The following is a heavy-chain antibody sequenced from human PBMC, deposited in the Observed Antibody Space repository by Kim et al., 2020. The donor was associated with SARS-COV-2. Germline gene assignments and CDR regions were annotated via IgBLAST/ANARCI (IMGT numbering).Heavy chain of an antibody. J-gene: IGHJ3*02. D-gene: IGHD3-22*01. CDR3: AKPLNSSGYYYVDDAFD. V-gene: IGHV3-30*18. CDR1: GFTFSSYG. Sequence: GGSLRLSCAASGFTFSSYGMHWVRQAPGKGLEWVAVISYDGSNKYYADSVKGRFTISRDNSKNTLYLQMNSLRAEDTAVYYCAKPLNSSGYYYVDDAFD. CDR2: ISYDGSNK.